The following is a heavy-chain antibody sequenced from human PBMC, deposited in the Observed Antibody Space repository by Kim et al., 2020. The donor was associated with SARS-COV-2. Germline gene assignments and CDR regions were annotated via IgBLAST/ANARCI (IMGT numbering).Heavy chain of an antibody. V-gene: IGHV4-59*01. Sequence: SETLSLTCTVSGGSISSYYWSWIRQPPGKGLEWIGYIYYSGSTNYNPSLKSRVTISVDTSKNQFSLKLSSVTAADTAVYYCARVGGSYYLDYYFGYWGQGTLVTVSS. D-gene: IGHD1-26*01. J-gene: IGHJ4*02. CDR2: IYYSGST. CDR3: ARVGGSYYLDYYFGY. CDR1: GGSISSYY.